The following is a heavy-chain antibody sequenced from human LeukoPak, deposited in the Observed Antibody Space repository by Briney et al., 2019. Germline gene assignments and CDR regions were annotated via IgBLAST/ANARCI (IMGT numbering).Heavy chain of an antibody. CDR2: ISYDGSNK. CDR3: ARDHVLSDAFDI. V-gene: IGHV3-30-3*01. CDR1: GFTFSSYA. J-gene: IGHJ3*02. Sequence: GGSLRLSCAASGFTFSSYAMHWVRQAPGKGLEWVAVISYDGSNKYYADSVKGRFTISRDNSKNTLYLQMNSLRAEDTAVYYCARDHVLSDAFDIWGQGTMVTVSS. D-gene: IGHD2-2*01.